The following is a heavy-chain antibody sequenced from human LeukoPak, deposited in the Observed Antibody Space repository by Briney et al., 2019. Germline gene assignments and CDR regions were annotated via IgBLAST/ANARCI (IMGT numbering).Heavy chain of an antibody. CDR2: ISAYNGNT. CDR3: ARGDYGSGSYYNENYYYMDV. CDR1: GYTFTSYG. D-gene: IGHD3-10*01. J-gene: IGHJ6*03. Sequence: ASVKVSCKASGYTFTSYGISRVRQAPGQGLEWMGWISAYNGNTNYAQKLQGRVTMTTDTSTSTAYMELRSLRSDDTAVYYCARGDYGSGSYYNENYYYMDVWGKGTTVTVSS. V-gene: IGHV1-18*01.